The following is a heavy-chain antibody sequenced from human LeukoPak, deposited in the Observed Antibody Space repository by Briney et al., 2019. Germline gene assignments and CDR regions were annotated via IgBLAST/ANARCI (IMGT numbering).Heavy chain of an antibody. V-gene: IGHV4-34*01. CDR1: GFTFSSYD. Sequence: GSLRLSCAASGFTFSSYDMSWVRQPPGKGLEWIGEINHSGSTNYNPSLKSRVTISVDTSKNQFSLKLSSVTAADTAVYYCARGLVVPAYDYWGQGTLVTVSS. CDR2: INHSGST. J-gene: IGHJ4*02. CDR3: ARGLVVPAYDY. D-gene: IGHD2-2*01.